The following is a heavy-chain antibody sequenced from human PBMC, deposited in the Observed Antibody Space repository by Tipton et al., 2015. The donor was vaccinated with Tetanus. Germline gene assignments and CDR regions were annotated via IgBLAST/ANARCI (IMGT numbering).Heavy chain of an antibody. V-gene: IGHV3-23*01. CDR2: ISGNSENT. CDR3: ARDPTRRFDY. D-gene: IGHD1/OR15-1a*01. CDR1: GFSFSTYA. J-gene: IGHJ4*02. Sequence: SLRLSCAASGFSFSTYALSWVRQAPGKGLEWVTTISGNSENTYYPSSVKGRFTISRDTSRNTLYLQMNSLRAEDTAIYYCARDPTRRFDYWGPGTLVTVSS.